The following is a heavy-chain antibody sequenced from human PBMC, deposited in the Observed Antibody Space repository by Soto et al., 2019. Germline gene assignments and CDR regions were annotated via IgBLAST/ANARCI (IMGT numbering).Heavy chain of an antibody. J-gene: IGHJ4*02. CDR2: INPSGGST. V-gene: IGHV1-46*03. CDR1: GYTFTSYY. CDR3: ARDLSITMVRGVFTYDY. Sequence: ASVKASCKASGYTFTSYYMHWVRQAPGQGLEWMGIINPSGGSTSYAQKFQGRVTMTRDTSTSTVYMELSSLRSEDTAVYYCARDLSITMVRGVFTYDYWGQGTLVTVSS. D-gene: IGHD3-10*01.